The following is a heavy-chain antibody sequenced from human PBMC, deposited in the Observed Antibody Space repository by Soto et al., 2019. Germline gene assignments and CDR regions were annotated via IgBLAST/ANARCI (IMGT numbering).Heavy chain of an antibody. Sequence: SETLSPTCTVSGGSISSYYWSWIRQPPGKGLEWIGYIYYSGSTNYNPSLKSRVTISVDTSKNQFSLKLSSVTAADTAVYYCARYLLYSYGPYYFDNWGQGTLVTVSS. J-gene: IGHJ4*02. CDR2: IYYSGST. D-gene: IGHD5-18*01. V-gene: IGHV4-59*01. CDR3: ARYLLYSYGPYYFDN. CDR1: GGSISSYY.